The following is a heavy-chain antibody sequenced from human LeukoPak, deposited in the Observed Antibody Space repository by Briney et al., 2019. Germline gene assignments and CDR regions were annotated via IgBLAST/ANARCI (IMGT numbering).Heavy chain of an antibody. CDR3: ARTIAAPGTGNYYYYYMDV. V-gene: IGHV1-18*01. Sequence: ASVKVSCKASGYTFTSYGISWVRQAPGQGLEWMGWISPYNGNTNYAQKLQGRVTMTTDTSTSTAYMELRSLRSDDTAVYYCARTIAAPGTGNYYYYYMDVWGKGTTVTVSS. CDR1: GYTFTSYG. D-gene: IGHD6-13*01. CDR2: ISPYNGNT. J-gene: IGHJ6*03.